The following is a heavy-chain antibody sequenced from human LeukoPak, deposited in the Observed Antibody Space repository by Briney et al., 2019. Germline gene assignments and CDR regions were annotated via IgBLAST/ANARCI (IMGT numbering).Heavy chain of an antibody. CDR2: ISWDGYST. D-gene: IGHD6-19*01. CDR1: GFTFDDYA. Sequence: GGSLRLSCAASGFTFDDYAMHWVRQAPGKGLEWVSLISWDGYSTYYADSVKGRFTISRDNSKNSLYLQMNSLRAEDTALYYCVKDFGQEWLHQFDYWGQGTLVTVSS. V-gene: IGHV3-43D*03. J-gene: IGHJ4*02. CDR3: VKDFGQEWLHQFDY.